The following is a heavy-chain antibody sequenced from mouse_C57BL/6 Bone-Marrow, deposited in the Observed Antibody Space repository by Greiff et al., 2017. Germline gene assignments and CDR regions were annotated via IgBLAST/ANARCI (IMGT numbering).Heavy chain of an antibody. CDR1: GYAFSSYW. CDR2: IYPGDGDT. V-gene: IGHV1-80*01. CDR3: ARGFTTSSGVDY. J-gene: IGHJ2*01. Sequence: ESGAELVKPGASVKISCKASGYAFSSYWMNWVKQRPGKGLEWIGQIYPGDGDTNYNGKFKGKATLTEDKSSSTAYMQRSRLPSEDSAVYFCARGFTTSSGVDYWGQGTTLTVSS. D-gene: IGHD1-2*01.